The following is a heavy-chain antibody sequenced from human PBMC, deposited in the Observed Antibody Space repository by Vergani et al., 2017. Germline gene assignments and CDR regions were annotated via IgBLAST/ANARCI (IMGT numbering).Heavy chain of an antibody. CDR3: AKDNVVVVAATQGWFDP. J-gene: IGHJ5*02. V-gene: IGHV3-7*03. D-gene: IGHD2-15*01. CDR2: IKQDGSEK. CDR1: GFTFSSYW. Sequence: EVQLVESGGGLVQPGGSLRLSCAASGFTFSSYWMSWVRQAPEKGLEWVANIKQDGSEKYYVDSVKGRFTISRDNAKNSLYLQMNSLRAEDTAVYYCAKDNVVVVAATQGWFDPWGQGTLVTVSS.